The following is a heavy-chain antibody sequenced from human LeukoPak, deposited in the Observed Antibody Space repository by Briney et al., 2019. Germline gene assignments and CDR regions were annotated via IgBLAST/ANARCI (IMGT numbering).Heavy chain of an antibody. CDR1: GGSISSYY. V-gene: IGHV4-59*01. CDR3: ARWSRGNYYDSSGLDY. D-gene: IGHD3-22*01. J-gene: IGHJ4*02. Sequence: SETLSLTCTVSGGSISSYYWSWSRQPPGKGLEWIGYIYYSGSTNYNPSLKSRVTISVDTSKNQFSLKLSSVTAADTAVYYCARWSRGNYYDSSGLDYWGQGTLVTVSS. CDR2: IYYSGST.